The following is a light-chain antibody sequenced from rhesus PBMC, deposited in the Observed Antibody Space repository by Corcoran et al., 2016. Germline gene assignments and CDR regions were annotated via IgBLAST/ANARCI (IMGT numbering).Light chain of an antibody. J-gene: IGKJ2*01. CDR2: KAS. Sequence: DIQMTQSPSSLAASVGDTVNITCRASQGISNNLAWYQQKTGKVPKLLIYKASTLQSGIPRRFSGTSSGTDFTLPLSSLQPEDFASYYCHHCYGFLMYSFVHGTKVELK. CDR3: HHCYGFLMYS. CDR1: QGISNN. V-gene: IGKV1-25*01.